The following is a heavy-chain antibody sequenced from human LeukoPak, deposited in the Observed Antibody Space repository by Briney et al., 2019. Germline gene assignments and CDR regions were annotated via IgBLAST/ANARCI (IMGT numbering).Heavy chain of an antibody. CDR2: ISTSTSTI. CDR1: GFTVRNFD. J-gene: IGHJ5*02. D-gene: IGHD4-17*01. Sequence: GGSLRLSCVGSGFTVRNFDVNWVRQAPGKGLEWVSYISTSTSTIYYADSVKGRFTISRDNAKNSLYLQMNSLRAEDTAVYYCVANTVTTAQLQATWGQRTLVTVSS. V-gene: IGHV3-48*01. CDR3: VANTVTTAQLQAT.